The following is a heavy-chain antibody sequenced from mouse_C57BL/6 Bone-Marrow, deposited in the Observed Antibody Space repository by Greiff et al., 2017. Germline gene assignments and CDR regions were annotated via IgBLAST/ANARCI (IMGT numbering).Heavy chain of an antibody. D-gene: IGHD2-3*01. CDR2: IDPANGNT. V-gene: IGHV14-3*01. J-gene: IGHJ2*01. CDR3: ARAHFYDGYYGYFDY. CDR1: GFNFKNTY. Sequence: VQLKESVAELVRPGASVKLSCTASGFNFKNTYMHWVKQRPEQGLEWIGRIDPANGNTKYAPKFQGKATITADTSSNTAYLQLSSLTSEDTAIYCCARAHFYDGYYGYFDYWGQGTTLTVSS.